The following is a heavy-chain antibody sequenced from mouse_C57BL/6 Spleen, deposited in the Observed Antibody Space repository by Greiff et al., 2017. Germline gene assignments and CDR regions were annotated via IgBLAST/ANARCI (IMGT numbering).Heavy chain of an antibody. V-gene: IGHV5-17*01. CDR2: ISSGSSTI. CDR1: GFTFSDYG. J-gene: IGHJ4*01. D-gene: IGHD1-1*01. Sequence: DVHLVESGGGLVKPGGSLKLSCAASGFTFSDYGMHWVRQAPEKGLEWVAYISSGSSTIYYADTVKGRFTISRDNAKNTLFLQMTSLRSEDTAMYYCASAPYYYGSSYDAMDYWGQGTSVTVSS. CDR3: ASAPYYYGSSYDAMDY.